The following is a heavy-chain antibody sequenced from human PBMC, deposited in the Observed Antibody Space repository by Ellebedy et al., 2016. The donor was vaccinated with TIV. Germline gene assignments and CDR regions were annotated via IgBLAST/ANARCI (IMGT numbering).Heavy chain of an antibody. D-gene: IGHD3-16*01. J-gene: IGHJ4*02. V-gene: IGHV3-33*01. CDR1: GFTFSSYG. Sequence: GGSLRLXXAVSGFTFSSYGMYWVRQAPGQGLECVALIWPDVSKKNYVDSVEGRFTISRDNFKNTVYLQMNSLRDEDTAVYYCARSSRGRGDYFDYWGQGILVTVSS. CDR3: ARSSRGRGDYFDY. CDR2: IWPDVSKK.